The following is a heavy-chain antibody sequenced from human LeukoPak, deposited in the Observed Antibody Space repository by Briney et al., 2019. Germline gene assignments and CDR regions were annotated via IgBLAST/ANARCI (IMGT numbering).Heavy chain of an antibody. CDR2: IYPGDSDT. J-gene: IGHJ5*02. CDR3: ARQVWFGEFWFDP. V-gene: IGHV5-51*01. CDR1: GYSFTYYW. Sequence: GESLKISCKGSGYSFTYYWIGWVRQMPGKGLEWMGIIYPGDSDTRYRPSFQGQVTISVDKSISTAYLQWSSLKASDTAMYYCARQVWFGEFWFDPWGQGTLVTVSS. D-gene: IGHD3-10*01.